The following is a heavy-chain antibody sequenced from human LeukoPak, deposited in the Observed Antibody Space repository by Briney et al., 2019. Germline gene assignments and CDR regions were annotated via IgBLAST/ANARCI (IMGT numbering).Heavy chain of an antibody. D-gene: IGHD4-17*01. Sequence: ASVKVSCKASGYTFTSYYMHWVRQAPGQGLEWMGIINPSGGSTSYAQKFQGRVTMTRDTSTSTVYMELSSLRSEDTAVYYCARGFVGVGTVTRGLDYWGQGTLVTVSS. V-gene: IGHV1-46*01. CDR2: INPSGGST. CDR1: GYTFTSYY. CDR3: ARGFVGVGTVTRGLDY. J-gene: IGHJ4*02.